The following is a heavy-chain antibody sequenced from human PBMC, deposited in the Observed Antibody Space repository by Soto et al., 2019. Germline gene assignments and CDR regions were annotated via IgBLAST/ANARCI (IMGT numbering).Heavy chain of an antibody. CDR1: GFTFSSYV. J-gene: IGHJ6*02. CDR3: ARYCSSTSCFHYYYGMDV. V-gene: IGHV3-33*01. CDR2: IWYDGSNK. Sequence: PGGSRRRSWAASGFTFSSYVMHWVRQAPGKGLEWVAVIWYDGSNKYYADSVKGRFTISRDNSKNTLYLQMNSLRAEDTAVYYCARYCSSTSCFHYYYGMDVWGQGTTVTVSS. D-gene: IGHD2-2*01.